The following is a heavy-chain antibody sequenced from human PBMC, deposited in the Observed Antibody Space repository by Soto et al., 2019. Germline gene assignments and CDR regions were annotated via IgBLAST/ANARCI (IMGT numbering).Heavy chain of an antibody. D-gene: IGHD2-15*01. CDR1: GFTVSNYY. Sequence: GGSLRLSCAASGFTVSNYYMSWIRQAPGKGLEWVSDISSSGPTYYYADCVKSRFSNSRDNAKNSLYLQMNSLEVEDSDVYYCQRARVVVAVTYYYGMDVWGQGTTVTVSS. J-gene: IGHJ6*02. CDR3: QRARVVVAVTYYYGMDV. V-gene: IGHV3-11*01. CDR2: ISSSGPTY.